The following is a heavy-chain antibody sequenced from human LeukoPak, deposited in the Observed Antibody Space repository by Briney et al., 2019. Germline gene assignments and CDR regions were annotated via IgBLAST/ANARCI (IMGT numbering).Heavy chain of an antibody. J-gene: IGHJ6*02. CDR3: ARVKAAAGSWYYGMDV. Sequence: ASVKVSCKASGYTFTSYAMHWVRQAPGQRLEWMGWINAGNGNTKYSQKFQGRVTITRDSSASTAYMELSSLRSEDTAVYYCARVKAAAGSWYYGMDVWGQGTTVTVSS. CDR1: GYTFTSYA. V-gene: IGHV1-3*01. CDR2: INAGNGNT. D-gene: IGHD6-13*01.